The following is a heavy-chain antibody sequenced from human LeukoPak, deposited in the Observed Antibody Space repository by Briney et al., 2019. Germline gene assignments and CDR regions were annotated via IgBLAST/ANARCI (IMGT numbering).Heavy chain of an antibody. CDR3: AREEWEEGDNWFDP. Sequence: ASVKVSCKASGYTFTGYYMHWVRQAPGQGLEWMGWINPNSGGTNYAQKFQGRVTMTRDTSISTAYMELRSLRSDDTAVYYCAREEWEEGDNWFDPWGQGTLVTVSS. V-gene: IGHV1-2*02. CDR1: GYTFTGYY. D-gene: IGHD1-26*01. J-gene: IGHJ5*02. CDR2: INPNSGGT.